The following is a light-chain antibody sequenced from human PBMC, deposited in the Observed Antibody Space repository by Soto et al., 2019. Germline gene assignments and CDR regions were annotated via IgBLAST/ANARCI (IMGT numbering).Light chain of an antibody. V-gene: IGKV1-39*01. Sequence: DIQMTQSPSSLSASVGDRVTITCRASQSISSHVNWYQQKPGKAPQLLIYAASSFPSGAPSRFSGSGSGTDYTLTISSLQPEDFATYCCQQSYNTPRTFGQGTKLEIK. CDR3: QQSYNTPRT. CDR1: QSISSH. CDR2: AAS. J-gene: IGKJ2*01.